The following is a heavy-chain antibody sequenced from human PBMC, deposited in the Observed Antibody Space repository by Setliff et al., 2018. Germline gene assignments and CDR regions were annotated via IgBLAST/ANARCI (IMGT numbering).Heavy chain of an antibody. J-gene: IGHJ4*02. CDR1: GYTFTEYS. CDR2: INPNTGGS. D-gene: IGHD3-22*01. Sequence: GASVKVSCKASGYTFTEYSIHWVRQAPGQGLEWMGWINPNTGGSNYAQKFQGRVTMTTDTSISTAYMEMSRLTSDDTAVYYCAKVNYHDKSAYLPFDYWGQGTQVTVS. V-gene: IGHV1-2*02. CDR3: AKVNYHDKSAYLPFDY.